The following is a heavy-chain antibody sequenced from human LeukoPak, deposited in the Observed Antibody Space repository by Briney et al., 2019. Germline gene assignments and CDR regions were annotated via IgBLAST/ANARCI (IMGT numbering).Heavy chain of an antibody. V-gene: IGHV4-39*01. D-gene: IGHD3-10*01. CDR1: GGSISSSSDY. CDR2: IYYSGST. Sequence: SETLSLTCTVSGGSISSSSDYWGWIRQPPGKGLEWIGSIYYSGSTYYNPSLKSRVTISVDTSKNQFSLKLSSVTAADTALYYCARHTGDNYYDSGGYYNWFDPWGQGTLVTVSS. J-gene: IGHJ5*02. CDR3: ARHTGDNYYDSGGYYNWFDP.